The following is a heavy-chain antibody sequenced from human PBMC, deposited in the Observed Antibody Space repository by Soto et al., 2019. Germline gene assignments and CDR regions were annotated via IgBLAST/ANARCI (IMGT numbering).Heavy chain of an antibody. CDR3: ARDMSYGDYRYYFDY. D-gene: IGHD4-17*01. Sequence: ASVTVSCKASGYTFTSYYMHWVRQAPGQGLEWMGIINPSGGSTSYAQKFQGRVTMTRDTSTSTVYMELSSLRSEDTAVYYCARDMSYGDYRYYFDYWGQGTLVTVSS. J-gene: IGHJ4*02. CDR2: INPSGGST. V-gene: IGHV1-46*01. CDR1: GYTFTSYY.